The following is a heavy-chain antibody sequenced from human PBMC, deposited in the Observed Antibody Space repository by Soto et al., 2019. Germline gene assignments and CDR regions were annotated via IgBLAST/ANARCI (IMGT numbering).Heavy chain of an antibody. J-gene: IGHJ6*02. CDR1: GGSFSGHY. D-gene: IGHD5-12*01. CDR3: ARVRVVATTFYSFYGMDV. CDR2: INQSGST. V-gene: IGHV4-34*01. Sequence: SETLSLTCGVYGGSFSGHYWSWIRQPPGKGLEWIGEINQSGSTNYNSSLKSRVSISVDTSKNQFSLKVSSVTAADTAVYYCARVRVVATTFYSFYGMDVWGQGTTVTVSS.